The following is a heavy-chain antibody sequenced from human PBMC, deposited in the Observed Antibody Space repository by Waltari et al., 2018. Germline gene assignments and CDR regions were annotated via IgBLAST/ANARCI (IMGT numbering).Heavy chain of an antibody. CDR1: GGSFSGYY. CDR2: INHSGST. J-gene: IGHJ4*02. V-gene: IGHV4-34*01. CDR3: ARGLAPRSFDY. Sequence: QVQLQQWGAGLLKPSETLSLTCAVYGGSFSGYYWSWIRQPPGKGLEWIGEINHSGSTNSNPSLKSRVTISVDTSKNQFSLKLSSVTAADTAVYYCARGLAPRSFDYWGQGTLVTVSS. D-gene: IGHD6-6*01.